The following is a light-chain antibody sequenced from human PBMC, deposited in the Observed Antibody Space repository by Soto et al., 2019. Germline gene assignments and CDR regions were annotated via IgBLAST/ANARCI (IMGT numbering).Light chain of an antibody. Sequence: QPVLTQPPSVSEAPGQRVTISCTGSSSNIGGGYDVHWFQQLPGTAPKLLFYGKNNRPSGVPDRFSGSTSGTSASLAITGLQTEDEAIYYCQSYDASLSGYVFGTGTKVTVL. CDR2: GKN. J-gene: IGLJ1*01. V-gene: IGLV1-40*01. CDR3: QSYDASLSGYV. CDR1: SSNIGGGYD.